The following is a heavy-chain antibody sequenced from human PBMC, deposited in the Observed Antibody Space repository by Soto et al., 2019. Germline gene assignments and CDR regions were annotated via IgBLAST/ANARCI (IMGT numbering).Heavy chain of an antibody. J-gene: IGHJ5*02. V-gene: IGHV4-59*02. CDR2: IYYSGST. CDR3: ARAFPRGSSDATNWFDP. D-gene: IGHD6-6*01. CDR1: GGCVSSYY. Sequence: XGSLSLTCTVCGGCVSSYYGSWIGQPPGKGLEWIGYIYYSGSTNYNPSLKSRVTISVDTSKNQFSLKLSSVTAADTAVYYCARAFPRGSSDATNWFDPCGQRTLVTVSS.